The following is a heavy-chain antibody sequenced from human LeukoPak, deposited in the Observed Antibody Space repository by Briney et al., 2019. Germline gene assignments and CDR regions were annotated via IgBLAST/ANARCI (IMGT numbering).Heavy chain of an antibody. CDR2: IYHSGST. CDR3: ASSVVVVAATLVWYAFDI. Sequence: SETLSLTCAVSGGSISSSNWWSWVRQPPGKGLEWIGEIYHSGSTNYNPSLKSRVTISVDKSKNQFSLKLSSVTAADTAVYYCASSVVVVAATLVWYAFDIWGQGTMVTVSS. V-gene: IGHV4-4*02. J-gene: IGHJ3*02. D-gene: IGHD2-15*01. CDR1: GGSISSSNW.